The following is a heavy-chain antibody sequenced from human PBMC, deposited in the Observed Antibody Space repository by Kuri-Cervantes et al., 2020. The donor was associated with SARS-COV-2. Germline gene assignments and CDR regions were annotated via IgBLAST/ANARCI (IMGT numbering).Heavy chain of an antibody. V-gene: IGHV3-23*01. J-gene: IGHJ3*02. D-gene: IGHD3-22*01. Sequence: GESLKISCAASGFTFSSYAMSWVRQAPGKGLEWVSAISGSGGSTYYADSVKGRFTISRDNSKNTLYLQMNSLRAEDTAVYYCARPPSPLSSGYNDAFDIWGQGTMVTVSS. CDR2: ISGSGGST. CDR1: GFTFSSYA. CDR3: ARPPSPLSSGYNDAFDI.